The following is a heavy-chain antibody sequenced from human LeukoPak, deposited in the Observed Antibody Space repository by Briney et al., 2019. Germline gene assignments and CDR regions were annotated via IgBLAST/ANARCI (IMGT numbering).Heavy chain of an antibody. CDR1: GFTFTTYG. V-gene: IGHV1-18*01. CDR2: ISAYNGNT. D-gene: IGHD2-2*01. Sequence: ASVKVSCKASGFTFTTYGISWVRQAPGQGLEWMGWISAYNGNTNYAQKLQGRVTMTTDTSTSTAYMELRSLRSDDTAVYYCARAWTRYCSGTSCLDAFDIWGQGTMVTVSS. CDR3: ARAWTRYCSGTSCLDAFDI. J-gene: IGHJ3*02.